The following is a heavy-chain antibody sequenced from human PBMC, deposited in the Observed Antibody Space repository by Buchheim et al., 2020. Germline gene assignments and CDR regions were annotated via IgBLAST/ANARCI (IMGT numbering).Heavy chain of an antibody. J-gene: IGHJ4*02. CDR1: GGSVSSDSYY. CDR2: FYYSGST. V-gene: IGHV4-61*01. D-gene: IGHD6-13*01. CDR3: ATGAGYSSSWNFDY. Sequence: QVQLQESGPGLVKPSETLSLTCPVSGGSVSSDSYYWIWIRQPPGKGLEWIGYFYYSGSTNYNPSLKSRVTISVDTSKKQFSLKLSCVTAADTAVYYCATGAGYSSSWNFDYWGQGTL.